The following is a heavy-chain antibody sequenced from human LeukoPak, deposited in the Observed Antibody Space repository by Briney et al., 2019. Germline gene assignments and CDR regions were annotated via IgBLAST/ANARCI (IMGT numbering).Heavy chain of an antibody. CDR1: GGSISSGGYY. V-gene: IGHV4-30-2*01. J-gene: IGHJ4*02. D-gene: IGHD4-23*01. Sequence: SETLSLTCTVSGGSISSGGYYWSWIRQPPGKGLEWIGYIYHSGSTYYNPSLKSRVTISVDRSKNQSSLKLSSVTAADTAVYYCARDSTTVVTRGYDYWGQGTLVTVSS. CDR3: ARDSTTVVTRGYDY. CDR2: IYHSGST.